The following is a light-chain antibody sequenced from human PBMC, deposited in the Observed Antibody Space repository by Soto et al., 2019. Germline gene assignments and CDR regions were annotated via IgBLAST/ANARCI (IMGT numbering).Light chain of an antibody. CDR3: SSYTSSSTLV. CDR1: SSDVGGYNY. V-gene: IGLV2-14*01. J-gene: IGLJ1*01. CDR2: GVD. Sequence: QSALTQPDSVSGSPGQSITISCTGTSSDVGGYNYVSWYQQHPGKAPKLMIHGVDNRPSGVSNRFSGSKSGNTASLTISGLQAEDEADYYCSSYTSSSTLVFGTGTKVTVL.